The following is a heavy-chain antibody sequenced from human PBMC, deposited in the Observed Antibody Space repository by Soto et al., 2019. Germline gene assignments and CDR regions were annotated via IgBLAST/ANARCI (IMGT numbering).Heavy chain of an antibody. J-gene: IGHJ4*02. D-gene: IGHD4-17*01. Sequence: QLQLQESGPGLVKPSETLSLTCTVSGGSISSSSYYWGWIRQPPGKGLEWIGSIYYSGSTYYNPSLKSRVTISVDTSKNQFSLKLSSVTAADTAVYYCAGGCVKTTVTFDYWGQGTLVTVSS. CDR2: IYYSGST. CDR1: GGSISSSSYY. V-gene: IGHV4-39*01. CDR3: AGGCVKTTVTFDY.